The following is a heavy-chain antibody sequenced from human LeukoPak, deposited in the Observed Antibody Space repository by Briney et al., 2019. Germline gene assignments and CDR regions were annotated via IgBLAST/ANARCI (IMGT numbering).Heavy chain of an antibody. CDR2: IKQDGSEK. CDR3: ARDAAGGSGWYYYYYGMDV. J-gene: IGHJ6*02. D-gene: IGHD6-19*01. Sequence: GGSLRLSCAASGFTFSSYWMSWVRQAPGKGLEWVANIKQDGSEKYYVDFVKGRFTISRDNAKNSLYLQMNSLRAEDTAVYYCARDAAGGSGWYYYYYGMDVWGQGTTVTVSS. V-gene: IGHV3-7*03. CDR1: GFTFSSYW.